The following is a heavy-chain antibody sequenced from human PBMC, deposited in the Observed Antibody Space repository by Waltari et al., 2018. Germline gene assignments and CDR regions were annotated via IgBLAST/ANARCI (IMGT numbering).Heavy chain of an antibody. J-gene: IGHJ3*02. CDR2: IRSKAYGGTT. CDR1: GFTFGHYA. Sequence: EVQLVESGGGLVQLGRSLRLSCTASGFTFGHYAMSWVRTAQGKRLEWVGFIRSKAYGGTTEYAASVKGRFTISRDDSKSIAYLQMNSLKTEDTAVYYCTRDRKYGYSYGPFAFDIWGQGTMVTVSS. D-gene: IGHD5-18*01. V-gene: IGHV3-49*04. CDR3: TRDRKYGYSYGPFAFDI.